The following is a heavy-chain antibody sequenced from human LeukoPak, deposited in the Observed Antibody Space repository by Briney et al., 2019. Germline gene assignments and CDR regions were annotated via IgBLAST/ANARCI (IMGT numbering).Heavy chain of an antibody. Sequence: GGPLRLSCAAPGFTFRNYAMSWVRQAPGKGLEWVSSISGSGDSTYYADSVKGQFTISRDNSKYTLYLQMNSLRAEDTAVYYCAKSIVATIPYESHFDYWGQGTLVTVSS. D-gene: IGHD5-12*01. J-gene: IGHJ4*02. CDR1: GFTFRNYA. CDR2: ISGSGDST. CDR3: AKSIVATIPYESHFDY. V-gene: IGHV3-23*01.